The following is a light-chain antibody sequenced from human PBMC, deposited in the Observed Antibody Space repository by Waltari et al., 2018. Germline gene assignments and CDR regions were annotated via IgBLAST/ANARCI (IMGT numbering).Light chain of an antibody. CDR3: QTGGHGTWV. J-gene: IGLJ3*02. V-gene: IGLV4-69*01. Sequence: QLVLTQSPSVSASLGASVKLTCTLSSGHSSNVFAWHLQQPGKGPRYLMKVNSDGSHSKGDEIPDRFSGSSSGPERYLTISSLQSDDEADYYCQTGGHGTWVFGGGTKLTVL. CDR2: VNSDGSH. CDR1: SGHSSNV.